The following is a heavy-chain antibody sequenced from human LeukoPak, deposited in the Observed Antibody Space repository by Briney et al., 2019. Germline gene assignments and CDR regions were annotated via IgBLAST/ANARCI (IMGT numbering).Heavy chain of an antibody. V-gene: IGHV1-69*05. Sequence: SVKVSCKASGGTFSSYAISWVRQAPGQGLEWMGGIIPIFGTANYAQKFQGRVTMTRDMSTSTVYMELSSLRSEDTAVYYCARRGSGYYSWTFDYWGQGTLVTVSS. CDR3: ARRGSGYYSWTFDY. D-gene: IGHD3-9*01. CDR1: GGTFSSYA. CDR2: IIPIFGTA. J-gene: IGHJ4*02.